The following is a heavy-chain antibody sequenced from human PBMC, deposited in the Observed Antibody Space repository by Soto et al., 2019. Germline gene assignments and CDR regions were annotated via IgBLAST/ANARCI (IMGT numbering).Heavy chain of an antibody. D-gene: IGHD6-19*01. Sequence: GGCLELSSARSGLSFCTFVMSWFRQAPGGGLEGVSSITDSGYTASYAETVEGRFTVSRDNSKNILHLQMNDLRVEDTATYYCAKNGQWLATPPEAWGQGTLVTVSS. CDR2: ITDSGYTA. CDR1: GLSFCTFV. J-gene: IGHJ4*02. V-gene: IGHV3-23*01. CDR3: AKNGQWLATPPEA.